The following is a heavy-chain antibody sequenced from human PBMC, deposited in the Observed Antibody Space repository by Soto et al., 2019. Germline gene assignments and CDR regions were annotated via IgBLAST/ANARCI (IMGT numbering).Heavy chain of an antibody. CDR2: IDPSDSYT. CDR1: GYSFGNYW. D-gene: IGHD2-2*01. J-gene: IGHJ6*02. V-gene: IGHV5-10-1*01. CDR3: ASSPRGYCSSTSCRELGNYYGMDV. Sequence: GESLKISCKGSGYSFGNYWIGWVRQMPGKGLEWMGRIDPSDSYTNYSPSFQGHVTISADKSISTAYLQWSSLKASDTAMYYCASSPRGYCSSTSCRELGNYYGMDVWGQGTTVTVSS.